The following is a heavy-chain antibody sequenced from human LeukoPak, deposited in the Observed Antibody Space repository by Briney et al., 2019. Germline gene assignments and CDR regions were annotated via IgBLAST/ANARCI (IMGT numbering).Heavy chain of an antibody. CDR1: GFTFSSYE. CDR2: IGSSGITI. J-gene: IGHJ5*02. D-gene: IGHD1-26*01. CDR3: ARETLGGSYESMFDP. Sequence: GGSLRLSCAASGFTFSSYEMNWVRQAPGKGLEWVSYIGSSGITIYYADSVKGRFTTSRDNAKNSLYLQMNSLRAEDMAVYYCARETLGGSYESMFDPWGQGTLVTVSS. V-gene: IGHV3-48*03.